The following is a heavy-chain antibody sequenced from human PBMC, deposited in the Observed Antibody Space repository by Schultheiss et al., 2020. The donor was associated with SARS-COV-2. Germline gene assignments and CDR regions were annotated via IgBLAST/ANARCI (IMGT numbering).Heavy chain of an antibody. CDR3: TTGAPYYDFWSGYSFWFDY. CDR1: GFTFSSYG. D-gene: IGHD3-3*01. CDR2: IKSKTDGGTT. Sequence: GGSLRLSCAASGFTFSSYGMHWVRQAPGKGLEWVGRIKSKTDGGTTDYAAPVKGRFTISRDDSKNTLYLQMNSLKTEDTAVYYCTTGAPYYDFWSGYSFWFDYWGQGTLVTVSS. J-gene: IGHJ4*02. V-gene: IGHV3-15*01.